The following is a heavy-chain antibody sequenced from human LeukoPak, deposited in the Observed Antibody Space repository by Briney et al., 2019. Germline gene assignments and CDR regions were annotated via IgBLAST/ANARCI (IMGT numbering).Heavy chain of an antibody. CDR2: IYYSGST. D-gene: IGHD1-26*01. CDR3: ARGYSGSYRL. Sequence: SETLSLTCTVSGGSISSSSYYWGWIRQPPGKGLEWIGSIYYSGSTYYNPSLKSRVTISVDTSKNRFSLKLSPVTAADTAVYYCARGYSGSYRLWGQGTLVTVSS. V-gene: IGHV4-39*01. CDR1: GGSISSSSYY. J-gene: IGHJ4*02.